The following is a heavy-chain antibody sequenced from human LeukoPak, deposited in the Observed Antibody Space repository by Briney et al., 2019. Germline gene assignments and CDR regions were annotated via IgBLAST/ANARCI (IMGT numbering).Heavy chain of an antibody. D-gene: IGHD2-2*01. CDR3: ARVGPAADRGNNWFDP. CDR2: IYYRGST. Sequence: SETLSLTCTVSGGSVSGGSYYWSWIRQPPGKGLEWIGYIYYRGSTNYNPSLKSRVTISVDTSKNQFSLKLSSVTAADTAVYYCARVGPAADRGNNWFDPWGQGTLVTVSS. CDR1: GGSVSGGSYY. J-gene: IGHJ5*02. V-gene: IGHV4-61*01.